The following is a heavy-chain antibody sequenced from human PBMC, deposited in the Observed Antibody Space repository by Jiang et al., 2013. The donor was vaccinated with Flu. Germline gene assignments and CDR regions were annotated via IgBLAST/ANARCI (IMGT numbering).Heavy chain of an antibody. CDR3: ARVVPGIYYYYYMDV. J-gene: IGHJ6*03. D-gene: IGHD2-2*01. Sequence: QLVESGGGLVQPGGSLRLSCAASGFTFSSYEMNWVRQAPGKGLEWVSYISSSGSTIYYADSVKGRFTISRDNAKNSLYLQMNSLRAEDTAVYYCARVVPGIYYYYYMDVWGKGTTVTVSS. CDR2: ISSSGSTI. CDR1: GFTFSSYE. V-gene: IGHV3-48*03.